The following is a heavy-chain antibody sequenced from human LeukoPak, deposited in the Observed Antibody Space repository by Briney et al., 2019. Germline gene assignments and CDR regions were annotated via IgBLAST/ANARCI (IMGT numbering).Heavy chain of an antibody. CDR2: ISAYNGNT. CDR3: ARDSRSYTYSFGYGSDC. V-gene: IGHV1-18*01. J-gene: IGHJ4*02. Sequence: ASVKVSCKASGYNFNIYGISWVRQAPGQGLEWMGWISAYNGNTNYAQKVQGRVTMTTDTSTSTAYMELRSLRTDDTAVYFCARDSRSYTYSFGYGSDCWGQGSLVTVSS. CDR1: GYNFNIYG. D-gene: IGHD5-18*01.